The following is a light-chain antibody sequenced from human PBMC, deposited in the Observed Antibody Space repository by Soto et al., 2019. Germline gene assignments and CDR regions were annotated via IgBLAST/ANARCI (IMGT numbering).Light chain of an antibody. V-gene: IGKV1-27*01. J-gene: IGKJ1*01. CDR2: VAS. Sequence: DIQKTQSPSSLSASVGDRVTITCRASQGISNYLAWYQQQPGKVPKLLIYVASTLQSGVPSRFSGSGSGTDFTLTFSSLQPEDVATYYCQKYNSAPWTFGQGTKVEIK. CDR1: QGISNY. CDR3: QKYNSAPWT.